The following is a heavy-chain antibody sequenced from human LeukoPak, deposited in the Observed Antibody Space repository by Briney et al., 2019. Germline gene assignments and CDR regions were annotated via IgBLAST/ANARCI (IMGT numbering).Heavy chain of an antibody. D-gene: IGHD2-2*01. CDR1: GFTFSSYA. CDR2: INGIGGST. V-gene: IGHV3-23*01. CDR3: AKDSFVRTDYFDY. J-gene: IGHJ4*02. Sequence: GGSLRLSCAASGFTFSSYAMSWVRQAPGKGLEWVSAINGIGGSTYYADSVKGRFIISRDNSKNTVYLQMNSLRGEDTAVYYCAKDSFVRTDYFDYWGQGTLVTVSS.